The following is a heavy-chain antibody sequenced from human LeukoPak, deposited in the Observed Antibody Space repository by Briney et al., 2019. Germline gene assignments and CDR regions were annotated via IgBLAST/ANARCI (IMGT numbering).Heavy chain of an antibody. CDR2: INLIGGST. J-gene: IGHJ4*02. D-gene: IGHD6-19*01. CDR1: GYSFTNYY. CDR3: ARESDIAVAGTGFDY. V-gene: IGHV1-46*01. Sequence: ASVKVSCKASGYSFTNYYMHWVRQALGQGLEWMGIINLIGGSTRYAQKFQGRVTMTRDTSTSTVYMELSSLRSEDTAVYYCARESDIAVAGTGFDYWGQGTLVTVSS.